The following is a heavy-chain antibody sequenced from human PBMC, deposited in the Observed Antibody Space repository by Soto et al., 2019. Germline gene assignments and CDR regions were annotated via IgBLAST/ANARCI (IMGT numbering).Heavy chain of an antibody. CDR3: ARHGQVLRYFDSGIPPYYYYSYMDV. D-gene: IGHD3-9*01. Sequence: PSGTLYLTCAVYGGCVRGYYWSWIRQPPGKGLEWIGEINHSGSTNYNPSLNSRVTISVDTSKNQFSLKLSSVTAADTAVYYCARHGQVLRYFDSGIPPYYYYSYMDVWAKGPTVTVSS. CDR2: INHSGST. CDR1: GGCVRGYY. J-gene: IGHJ6*03. V-gene: IGHV4-34*01.